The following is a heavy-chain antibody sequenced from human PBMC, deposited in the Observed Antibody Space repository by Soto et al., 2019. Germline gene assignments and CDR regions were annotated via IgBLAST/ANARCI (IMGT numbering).Heavy chain of an antibody. V-gene: IGHV4-34*01. CDR2: INDSGIT. J-gene: IGHJ6*02. D-gene: IGHD4-17*01. CDR3: ARVTRGDYLLTFSLRGMDV. Sequence: QVQLQQWGAGLLKPSETLSLTCTVYGGSFSGYYWSWIRQPPGKGLEWVGEINDSGITNYNPSLKSRVTISVDTSKNQFSLKVNSVTAADTAVYYCARVTRGDYLLTFSLRGMDVWGQGTTVTVSS. CDR1: GGSFSGYY.